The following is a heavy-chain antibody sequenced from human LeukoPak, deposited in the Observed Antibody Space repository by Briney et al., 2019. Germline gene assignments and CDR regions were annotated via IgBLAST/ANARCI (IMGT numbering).Heavy chain of an antibody. CDR1: GFTFSDYY. Sequence: PGGSLRLSCAASGFTFSDYYMSWIRQAPGKGLEWVGFIRSKAYGGTTEYAASVKGRFTISRDDSKSIAYLQMNSLKTEDTAVYYCTRVGVPAAMPFDYWGQGTLVTVSS. D-gene: IGHD2-2*01. CDR2: IRSKAYGGTT. V-gene: IGHV3-49*03. J-gene: IGHJ4*02. CDR3: TRVGVPAAMPFDY.